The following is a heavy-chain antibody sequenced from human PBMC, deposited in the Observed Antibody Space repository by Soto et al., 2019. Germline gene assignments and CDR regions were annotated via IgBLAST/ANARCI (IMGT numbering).Heavy chain of an antibody. CDR3: ARGPVDLGNFDF. J-gene: IGHJ4*02. CDR1: GYTFTSYD. V-gene: IGHV1-8*01. D-gene: IGHD6-19*01. Sequence: ASVKVSCKASGYTFTSYDINWVRQATGRGLEWMGWMNPYSGNTGYAQNFQGRVTMTRNTSISTAYMELSSLRSEDTAVYYCARGPVDLGNFDFWGQETLVTVSS. CDR2: MNPYSGNT.